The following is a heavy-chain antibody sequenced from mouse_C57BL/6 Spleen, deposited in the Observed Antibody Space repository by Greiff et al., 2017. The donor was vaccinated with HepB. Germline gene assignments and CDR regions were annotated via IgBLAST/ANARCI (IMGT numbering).Heavy chain of an antibody. V-gene: IGHV1-15*01. D-gene: IGHD1-1*01. CDR3: TRDGYGSSYVAWFAY. Sequence: VLLVESGAELVRPGASVTLSCKASGYTFTDYEMHWVKPTPVHGLEWIGAIDPETGGTAYNQKFKGKAILTADKSSSTAYMELRSLTSEDSAVCLWTRDGYGSSYVAWFAYWGQGTLVTVSA. J-gene: IGHJ3*01. CDR2: IDPETGGT. CDR1: GYTFTDYE.